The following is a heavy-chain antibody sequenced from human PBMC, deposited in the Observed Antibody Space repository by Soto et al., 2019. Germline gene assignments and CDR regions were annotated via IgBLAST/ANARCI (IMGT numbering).Heavy chain of an antibody. CDR1: GGSISSYY. V-gene: IGHV4-59*08. D-gene: IGHD6-6*01. J-gene: IGHJ6*03. Sequence: SETLSLTCTVSGGSISSYYWSWIRQPPGKGLEWIGYIYYSGSTNYNPSLKSRVTISVDTSKNQFSLKLSSVTAADTAVYYCARRRAAPEGPHYMDVWGKGTTVTVSS. CDR3: ARRRAAPEGPHYMDV. CDR2: IYYSGST.